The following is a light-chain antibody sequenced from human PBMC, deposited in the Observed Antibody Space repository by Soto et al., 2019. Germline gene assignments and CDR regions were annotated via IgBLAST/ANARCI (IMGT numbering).Light chain of an antibody. Sequence: DIQLTQSPSSLSASVGDTVTITCRASQGISTYLAWYQQKPGKAPKLLIYAASTLQSGVPSRFSGSGSGTYFTLTISSLQPEDFATYYCQQLNNYVLTFGQGTRLDIK. J-gene: IGKJ5*01. CDR3: QQLNNYVLT. V-gene: IGKV1-9*01. CDR2: AAS. CDR1: QGISTY.